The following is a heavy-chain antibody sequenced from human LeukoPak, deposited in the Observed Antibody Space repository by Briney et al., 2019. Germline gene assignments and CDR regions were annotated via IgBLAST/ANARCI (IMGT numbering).Heavy chain of an antibody. Sequence: ASVKVSCKASGYTFTGYYMHWVLEAPGHGLECMGRFNPHSCGTHYAQKFPGRVTMTRDTYIRTAYMELSGLSSVRTAACFCARVSALDWDDYWGDVTPVTVSS. CDR3: ARVSALDWDDY. D-gene: IGHD3-3*01. CDR2: FNPHSCGT. CDR1: GYTFTGYY. J-gene: IGHJ4*01. V-gene: IGHV1-2*06.